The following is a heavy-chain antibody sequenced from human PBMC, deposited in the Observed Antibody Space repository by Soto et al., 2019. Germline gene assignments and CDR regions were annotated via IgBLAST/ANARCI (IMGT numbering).Heavy chain of an antibody. Sequence: QVQLQQWGAGLLKPSETLSLTCAVYGGSFSGYYWSWIRQPPGKGLEWIGEINHSGSTNYNPSLKSRVTISVDTSKNQFSLKLSSVTAADTAVYYCARRRGNSWLYYGMDVWGQGTTVTVSS. CDR2: INHSGST. V-gene: IGHV4-34*01. D-gene: IGHD6-6*01. CDR1: GGSFSGYY. J-gene: IGHJ6*02. CDR3: ARRRGNSWLYYGMDV.